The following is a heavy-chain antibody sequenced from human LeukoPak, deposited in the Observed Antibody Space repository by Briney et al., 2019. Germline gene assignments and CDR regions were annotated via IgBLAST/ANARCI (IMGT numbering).Heavy chain of an antibody. CDR1: GYSFTSFW. V-gene: IGHV5-51*01. D-gene: IGHD3-22*01. J-gene: IGHJ4*02. Sequence: GESLKISGKGSGYSFTSFWIAWLRQMPGKGLEGMGIIYPGDSDTRYSPSFQRQVTISADKSISTAYLQWSSLKASDTAMYYCARESSGRTLDYWGQGTQVTVSS. CDR2: IYPGDSDT. CDR3: ARESSGRTLDY.